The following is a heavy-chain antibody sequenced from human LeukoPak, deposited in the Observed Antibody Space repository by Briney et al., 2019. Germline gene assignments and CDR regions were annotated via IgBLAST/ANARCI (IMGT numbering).Heavy chain of an antibody. CDR3: AKDRSGSEYFDN. CDR1: GFTFSTNA. D-gene: IGHD3-10*01. J-gene: IGHJ4*02. CDR2: ISSTGGTT. Sequence: PGGSLRLSCAASGFTFSTNAMSWVRQAPGKGLEWVSRISSTGGTTEYADSVKGRFTISRDTSKNTLYLQMNSLRLEDTAIYYCAKDRSGSEYFDNWGQGTLVTVSS. V-gene: IGHV3-23*01.